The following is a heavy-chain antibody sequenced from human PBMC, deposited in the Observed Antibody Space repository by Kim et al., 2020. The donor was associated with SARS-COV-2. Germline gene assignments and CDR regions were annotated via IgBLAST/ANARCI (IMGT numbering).Heavy chain of an antibody. CDR2: IYYSGST. D-gene: IGHD3-9*01. Sequence: SETLSLTCTVSGGSISSYYWSWIRQPPGKGLEWIGYIYYSGSTNYNPSLKSRVTISVDTSKNQFSLKLSSVTAADTAVYYCAATYYDILTGPNAFDIWGQGTMVTVSS. V-gene: IGHV4-59*01. CDR3: AATYYDILTGPNAFDI. J-gene: IGHJ3*02. CDR1: GGSISSYY.